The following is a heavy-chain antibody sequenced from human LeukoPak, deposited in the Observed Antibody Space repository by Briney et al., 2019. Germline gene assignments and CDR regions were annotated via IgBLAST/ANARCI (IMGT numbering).Heavy chain of an antibody. V-gene: IGHV3-30*18. CDR3: AKGWGMIDY. D-gene: IGHD2-8*01. Sequence: SGGSLRLSCAASGFTFSAYGMHWVRQAPGKGLEWVAVMSYDGSNKYYLDSVKGRFTISRDNSKNTLYLQMDSLRVDDTAVYYCAKGWGMIDYWGQGTLVTVSS. CDR1: GFTFSAYG. J-gene: IGHJ4*02. CDR2: MSYDGSNK.